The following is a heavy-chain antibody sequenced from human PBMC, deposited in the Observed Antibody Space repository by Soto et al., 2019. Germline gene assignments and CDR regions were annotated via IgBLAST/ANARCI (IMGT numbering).Heavy chain of an antibody. J-gene: IGHJ5*02. Sequence: EVQVVETGGGLIQPGGSLRLSCAVSGFTVSSNYMSWVRQPPGKGPEWVSDIYSGGNTYYADSVKGRFTISRANSKHTLYLQMHSLRAEDTAVYYCARERDGHNPNWFDLWGQGTLVTVSS. CDR2: IYSGGNT. D-gene: IGHD2-8*01. CDR3: ARERDGHNPNWFDL. CDR1: GFTVSSNY. V-gene: IGHV3-53*02.